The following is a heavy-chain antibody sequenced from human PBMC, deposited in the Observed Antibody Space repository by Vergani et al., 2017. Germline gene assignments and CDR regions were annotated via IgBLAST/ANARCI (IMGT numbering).Heavy chain of an antibody. J-gene: IGHJ4*02. D-gene: IGHD5-24*01. Sequence: VQLVESGGGLVQPGGSLRLSCAASGFTFSDHYMDWVRQAPGKGLEWVSYISSSSSYTNYADSVKGRFTISRDNAKNSLYLQMNSLRAEDTAVYYCAKDQRDGYNGNSFDYWGQGTLVTVSS. CDR1: GFTFSDHY. V-gene: IGHV3-11*05. CDR2: ISSSSSYT. CDR3: AKDQRDGYNGNSFDY.